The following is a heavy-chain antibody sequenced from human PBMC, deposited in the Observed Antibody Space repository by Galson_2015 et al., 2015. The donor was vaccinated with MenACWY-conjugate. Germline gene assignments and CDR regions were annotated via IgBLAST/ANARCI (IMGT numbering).Heavy chain of an antibody. CDR3: ATGRWVYEFLSGSPAFDV. D-gene: IGHD3-3*01. Sequence: SCKASGLDFINYAVQWVRQARGQHLEWIGWIAVGSGNTNYAQKFQERVTITRDTSTSTAYVELNSLRSDDTAVYYCATGRWVYEFLSGSPAFDVWGQGTEVTVSS. J-gene: IGHJ3*01. V-gene: IGHV1-58*01. CDR1: GLDFINYA. CDR2: IAVGSGNT.